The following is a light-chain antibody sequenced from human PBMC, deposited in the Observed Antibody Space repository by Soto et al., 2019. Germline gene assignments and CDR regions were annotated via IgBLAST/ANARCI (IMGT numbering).Light chain of an antibody. CDR2: DTS. J-gene: IGKJ4*01. Sequence: EIVLTQSPVTLSLSPGERATLSCRASQSISYYLAWYQQKPGQAPGLLIYDTSNRATGIPARFSGSGSGTDFTLTIASLEPEDSAVYFCQQRSHWPSLTCGGGTRVEI. V-gene: IGKV3-11*01. CDR1: QSISYY. CDR3: QQRSHWPSLT.